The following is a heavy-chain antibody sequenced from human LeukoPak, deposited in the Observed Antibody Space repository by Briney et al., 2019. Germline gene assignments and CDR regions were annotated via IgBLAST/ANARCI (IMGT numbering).Heavy chain of an antibody. CDR1: GFTFSSYA. J-gene: IGHJ4*02. CDR3: AKLDFGVVIIPHFDY. Sequence: GGSLRLSCAASGFTFSSYAMSWVRQAPGKGLEWVSAISGSGGSTYYADSVKGRFTISRDNSKNTLYLQMNSLRAEDTAVYYCAKLDFGVVIIPHFDYWGQGTLVTVSS. V-gene: IGHV3-23*01. CDR2: ISGSGGST. D-gene: IGHD3-3*01.